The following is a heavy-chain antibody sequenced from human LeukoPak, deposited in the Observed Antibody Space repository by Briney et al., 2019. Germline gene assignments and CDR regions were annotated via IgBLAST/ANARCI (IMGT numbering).Heavy chain of an antibody. CDR2: ISHSGTPT. Sequence: GGSLRLSCAASKFTFGAYSMNWVRQAPGKGLEWVSSISHSGTPTYYADSVRGRFTISRDNAKNSLYLQMNTLRAEDTAVYYCAGRRYSGSSQHFDYWGQGTLVTVSS. J-gene: IGHJ4*02. CDR3: AGRRYSGSSQHFDY. V-gene: IGHV3-21*01. D-gene: IGHD1-26*01. CDR1: KFTFGAYS.